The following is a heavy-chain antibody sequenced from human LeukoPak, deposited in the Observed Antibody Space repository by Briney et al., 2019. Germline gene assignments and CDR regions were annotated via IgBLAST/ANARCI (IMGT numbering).Heavy chain of an antibody. D-gene: IGHD3-22*01. Sequence: GGSLRLSCAASGFTFSSYGMHWVRQAPGKGLEWVALIRYDGSNKYYADSVKGRFTISRDNSKNTLYLQMNSLRAEDTAVYYCTGTYYYDSSGYENYWGQGTLVTVSS. CDR2: IRYDGSNK. CDR1: GFTFSSYG. V-gene: IGHV3-30*02. J-gene: IGHJ4*02. CDR3: TGTYYYDSSGYENY.